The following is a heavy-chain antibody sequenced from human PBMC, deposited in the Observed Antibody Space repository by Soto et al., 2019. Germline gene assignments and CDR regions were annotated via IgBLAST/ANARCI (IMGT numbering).Heavy chain of an antibody. D-gene: IGHD4-17*01. J-gene: IGHJ4*02. CDR2: ISYNSNNT. Sequence: PVGSLRLSCAASGFTFSAYAMHWVRQAPGKGLEWVALISYNSNNTQYADSVKGRFTISRDNSKNTLYLEMNRLRAEDTAVCSCARGLYGGPEHWGQGALVTVSS. V-gene: IGHV3-30-3*01. CDR1: GFTFSAYA. CDR3: ARGLYGGPEH.